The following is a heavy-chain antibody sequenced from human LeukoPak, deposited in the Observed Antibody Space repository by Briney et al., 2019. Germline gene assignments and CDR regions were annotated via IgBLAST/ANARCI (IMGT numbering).Heavy chain of an antibody. V-gene: IGHV4-31*03. CDR1: GGSISSGGYY. D-gene: IGHD3-10*01. Sequence: TSETLSLTCTVSGGSISSGGYYWSWIRQHPGKGLEWIGYIYYSGSTYYNPSLKSRVTISVDTSKNQFSLKLSSVTAADTAVYYCARGFNVGSDYWGQGTLVTVSS. CDR3: ARGFNVGSDY. CDR2: IYYSGST. J-gene: IGHJ4*02.